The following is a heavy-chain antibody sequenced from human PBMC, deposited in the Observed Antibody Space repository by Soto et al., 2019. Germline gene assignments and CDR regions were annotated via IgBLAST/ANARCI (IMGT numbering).Heavy chain of an antibody. V-gene: IGHV3-23*01. CDR1: GFTFSSYA. D-gene: IGHD4-4*01. CDR2: IVGSGGRT. CDR3: AKAPVPDYTAYGSCVFEL. J-gene: IGHJ1*01. Sequence: EVHLLESGGGLVQPGGSLRLSCVASGFTFSSYAMSWVRQAPGKGLEWVSSIVGSGGRTYYADSVQGRFTISRDNSKNTLYLQMNSLGAADTAIFYCAKAPVPDYTAYGSCVFELWGRGTLVTVSS.